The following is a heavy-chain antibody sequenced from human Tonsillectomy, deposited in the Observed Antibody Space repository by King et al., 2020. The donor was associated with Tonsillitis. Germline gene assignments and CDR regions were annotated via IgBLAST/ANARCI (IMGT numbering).Heavy chain of an antibody. V-gene: IGHV3-23*04. CDR3: AKAWSWLHYDFWSGWYGMDV. J-gene: IGHJ6*02. CDR1: EFTFSSCA. D-gene: IGHD3-3*01. Sequence: DVQLVESGGNLVQPGGSLRLSCAGSEFTFSSCAMIWVRQAPGKGLEWISSISGSGSSTYYTDSVKGRFTISRDNSKNIVYLQMNSLRVEDTAVYYCAKAWSWLHYDFWSGWYGMDVWGQGTTVTVSS. CDR2: ISGSGSST.